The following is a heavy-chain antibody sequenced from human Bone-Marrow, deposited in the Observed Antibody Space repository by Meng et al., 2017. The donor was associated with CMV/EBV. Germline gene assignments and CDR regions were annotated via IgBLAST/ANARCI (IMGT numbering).Heavy chain of an antibody. J-gene: IGHJ6*02. CDR3: ARGGGLRFVEWLPPLRNYYYYGMDV. V-gene: IGHV1-69*02. CDR1: GGTFSSYT. D-gene: IGHD3-3*01. Sequence: SVKVSCKASGGTFSSYTISWVRQAPGQGLEWMGRIIPILGIANYAQKFQGRVTITADKSTSTAYMELSSLRSEDTAVYYCARGGGLRFVEWLPPLRNYYYYGMDVWGQGTTVAVSS. CDR2: IIPILGIA.